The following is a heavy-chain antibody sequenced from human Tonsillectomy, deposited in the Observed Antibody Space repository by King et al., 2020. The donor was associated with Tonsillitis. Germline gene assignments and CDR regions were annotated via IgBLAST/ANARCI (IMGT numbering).Heavy chain of an antibody. J-gene: IGHJ3*02. CDR3: ERLRFLGRSRDGFDI. V-gene: IGHV4-4*02. CDR1: GGSISTNDW. D-gene: IGHD3-3*01. CDR2: LHHGGIT. Sequence: QLQESGPGLVKPSGTLSLTCVVSGGSISTNDWWSWVRQTPGKGLEWIGELHHGGITNYNPSLESRVTMSVDKSKNQFSLNLSSMTAADTAVYYCERLRFLGRSRDGFDIWGQGTMVTVSS.